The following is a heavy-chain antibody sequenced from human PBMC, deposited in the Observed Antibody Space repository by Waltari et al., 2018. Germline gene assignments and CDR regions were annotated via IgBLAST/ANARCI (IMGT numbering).Heavy chain of an antibody. V-gene: IGHV4-39*07. CDR1: GGSISSSSYY. J-gene: IGHJ6*03. CDR2: IYYSGST. Sequence: QLQLQESGPGLVKPSETLSLTCTVSGGSISSSSYYWGWIRQPPGKGLEWIGSIYYSGSTDYNPSLKSRVTISVDTSKNQFSLKLSSVTAADTAVYYCARVGRFLEWLYYYYYMDVWGKGTTVTISS. D-gene: IGHD3-3*01. CDR3: ARVGRFLEWLYYYYYMDV.